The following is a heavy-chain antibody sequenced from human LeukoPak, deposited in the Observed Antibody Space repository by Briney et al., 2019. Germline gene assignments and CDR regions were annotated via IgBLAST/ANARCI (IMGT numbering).Heavy chain of an antibody. CDR1: GGTISTYY. CDR2: SDYSGGT. J-gene: IGHJ3*02. CDR3: ARGGSYAFDI. V-gene: IGHV4-59*01. Sequence: PSETLSLTCTVPGGTISTYYWSWLRQPPGKGLEWIGYSDYSGGTHYIPSLRSRVTISTDTSKNQFSLKVRSVTAADTAVYYCARGGSYAFDIWGQGTMVTV.